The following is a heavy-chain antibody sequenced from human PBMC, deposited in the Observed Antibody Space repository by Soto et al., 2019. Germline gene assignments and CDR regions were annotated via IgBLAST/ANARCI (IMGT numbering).Heavy chain of an antibody. CDR1: GGTFSSYA. Sequence: SVKVSCKASGGTFSSYAISWVRQAPGQGLEWMGGIIPIFGTANYAQKFQGRVTITADESTSTAYMELSSLRSEDTAVYYCASRTDIVATILDYYYGMDVWGQGTTVTVS. J-gene: IGHJ6*02. D-gene: IGHD5-12*01. CDR3: ASRTDIVATILDYYYGMDV. CDR2: IIPIFGTA. V-gene: IGHV1-69*13.